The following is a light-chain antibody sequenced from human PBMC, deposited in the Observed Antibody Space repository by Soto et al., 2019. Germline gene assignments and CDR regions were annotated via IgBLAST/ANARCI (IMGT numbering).Light chain of an antibody. CDR3: CSPTTTSTLV. Sequence: QSALTQPASVSGSPGQSIAISCTGTSSDVGGYNYVSWYQQHPGKAPKLMLYEVSDRPSGVSSRFSGSKSGSTASLTISGLQAEDAGAYYCCSPTTTSTLVFGTGTKLTVL. CDR1: SSDVGGYNY. J-gene: IGLJ1*01. V-gene: IGLV2-14*01. CDR2: EVS.